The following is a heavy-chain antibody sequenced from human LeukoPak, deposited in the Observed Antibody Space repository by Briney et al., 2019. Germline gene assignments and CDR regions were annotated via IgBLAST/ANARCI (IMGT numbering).Heavy chain of an antibody. D-gene: IGHD3-10*01. CDR2: ISYDGSNK. Sequence: GSLRLSCAASGFTFSSYAMHWVRQAPGKGLEWVAVISYDGSNKYYADSVKGRFTISRDNSKNTLYLQMNSLRAADTAVYYCARGATYYYGSGSSQFDYWGQGTLVTVSS. V-gene: IGHV3-30*04. CDR3: ARGATYYYGSGSSQFDY. J-gene: IGHJ4*02. CDR1: GFTFSSYA.